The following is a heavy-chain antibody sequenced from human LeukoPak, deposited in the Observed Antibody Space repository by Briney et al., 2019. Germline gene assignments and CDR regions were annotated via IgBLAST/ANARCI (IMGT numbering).Heavy chain of an antibody. V-gene: IGHV3-48*03. D-gene: IGHD3-3*01. Sequence: GGSLRLSCAASGFTFSSYEMNWVRQAPGKGLEWVSYISSSGNTIYYADSVKGRFRISRDNSKNTLYLQMNSLKTEDTAVYYCTSRYYDFWSRYYTNDYWGQGTLVTVSS. CDR2: ISSSGNTI. CDR3: TSRYYDFWSRYYTNDY. CDR1: GFTFSSYE. J-gene: IGHJ4*02.